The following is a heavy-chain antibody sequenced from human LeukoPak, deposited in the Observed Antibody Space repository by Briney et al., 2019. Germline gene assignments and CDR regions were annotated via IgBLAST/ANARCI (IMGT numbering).Heavy chain of an antibody. J-gene: IGHJ4*02. Sequence: GGSLRLSCAASGFTFSSYAMSWVRQAPGKGLEWVAVISYDGSNKYYADSVKGRFTISRDNSKNTLYLQMNSLRAEDTAVYYCARDGPPYCGGDCAAREISNYWGQGTLVTVSS. CDR2: ISYDGSNK. D-gene: IGHD2-21*02. V-gene: IGHV3-30-3*01. CDR1: GFTFSSYA. CDR3: ARDGPPYCGGDCAAREISNY.